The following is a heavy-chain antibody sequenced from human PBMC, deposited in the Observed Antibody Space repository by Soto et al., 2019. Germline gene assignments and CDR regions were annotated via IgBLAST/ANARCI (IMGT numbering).Heavy chain of an antibody. CDR2: GYYSGIA. CDR1: GGSIRSYY. CDR3: ARGSMVRVPTPFDY. J-gene: IGHJ4*02. Sequence: SDTLSLTCNVSGGSIRSYYWNLIRQPPGKTLEWIGDGYYSGIANYNPSLKSRVTISVDMSRNQFSLKLNSVTAADTAVYHCARGSMVRVPTPFDYCGQATLVTVS. V-gene: IGHV4-59*01. D-gene: IGHD3-10*01.